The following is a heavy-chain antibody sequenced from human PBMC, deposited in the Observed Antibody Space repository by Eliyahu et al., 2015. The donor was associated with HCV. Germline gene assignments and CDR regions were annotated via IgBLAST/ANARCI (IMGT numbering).Heavy chain of an antibody. J-gene: IGHJ4*02. D-gene: IGHD6-6*01. CDR3: YSTSSAVDY. CDR2: ISYDGSNK. Sequence: QVQLVESGGGVVQPGRSLRLSCAASGFTFXGFGMPWVRQAPGKGLGWVAVISYDGSNKYYADSVKGRFTISRDNSKNTLYLQMNSLRAEDTAVYYCYSTSSAVDYWGRGTLVTVSS. CDR1: GFTFXGFG. V-gene: IGHV3-30*03.